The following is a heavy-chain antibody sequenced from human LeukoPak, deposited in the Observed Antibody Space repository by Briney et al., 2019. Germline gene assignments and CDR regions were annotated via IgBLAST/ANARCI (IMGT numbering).Heavy chain of an antibody. CDR2: IYTSGTS. D-gene: IGHD6-19*01. Sequence: SETLSLTCTVSGASIGLYYWSWIRQPAGKGLEWIGRIYTSGTSNYSPSLKSRVTMSLDLSKNQLSLKLNSVTAADTAVCYCARDRAVPHYYYGMDVWGQGTTVTVSS. CDR3: ARDRAVPHYYYGMDV. V-gene: IGHV4-4*07. CDR1: GASIGLYY. J-gene: IGHJ6*02.